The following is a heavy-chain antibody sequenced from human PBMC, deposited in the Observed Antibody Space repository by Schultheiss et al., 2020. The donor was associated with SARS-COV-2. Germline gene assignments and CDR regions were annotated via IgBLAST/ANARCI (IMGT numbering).Heavy chain of an antibody. CDR3: ARGAAGSSSSGFDY. D-gene: IGHD6-6*01. CDR2: IYYSGST. Sequence: SETLSLTCAVYGGSFSGYYWSWIRQPPGKGLEWIGYIYYSGSTYYNPSLKSRVTISVDTSKNQFSLKLSSVTAADTAVYYCARGAAGSSSSGFDYWGQGTLVTVSS. V-gene: IGHV4-34*09. J-gene: IGHJ4*02. CDR1: GGSFSGYY.